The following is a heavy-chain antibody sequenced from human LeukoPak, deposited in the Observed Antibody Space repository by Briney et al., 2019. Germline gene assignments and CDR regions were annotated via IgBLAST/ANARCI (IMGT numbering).Heavy chain of an antibody. D-gene: IGHD2-2*01. Sequence: GGSLRLSCAASGFTFSSYAMSWVRQAPGKGLEWVSAISGSGGSTYYADSVKGRFTISRDNSKNTLYLRMNSLRAEDTAVYYCAKEPGLYCSSTSCYHYYYGMDVWGQGTTVTVSS. V-gene: IGHV3-23*01. CDR1: GFTFSSYA. J-gene: IGHJ6*02. CDR3: AKEPGLYCSSTSCYHYYYGMDV. CDR2: ISGSGGST.